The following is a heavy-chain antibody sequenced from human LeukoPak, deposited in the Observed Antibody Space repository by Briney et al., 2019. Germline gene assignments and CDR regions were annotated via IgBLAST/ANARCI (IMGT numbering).Heavy chain of an antibody. CDR2: INHSGST. Sequence: SGTLSLTCAVYGGSFSGYYWSWIRQPPGKGLEWIGEINHSGSTNYSPSLKSRVTISVDTSKNQFSLKLSSVTAADTAVYYCARGRVLWFGELLIGGMDVWGQGTTVTVSS. CDR3: ARGRVLWFGELLIGGMDV. D-gene: IGHD3-10*01. J-gene: IGHJ6*02. CDR1: GGSFSGYY. V-gene: IGHV4-34*01.